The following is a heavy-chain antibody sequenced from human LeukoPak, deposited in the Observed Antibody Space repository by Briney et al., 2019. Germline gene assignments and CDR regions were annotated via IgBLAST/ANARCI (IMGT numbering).Heavy chain of an antibody. Sequence: GGSLRLSCAASGFTFSSYSMNWVRQAPGKGLEWVSSISSSSSYIYYADSVKGRFTISRDNAKNSLYLQMDSLRAEDTAVYYCARVGWELLSYFDYWGQGTLVTVSS. CDR2: ISSSSSYI. D-gene: IGHD1-26*01. J-gene: IGHJ4*02. CDR1: GFTFSSYS. V-gene: IGHV3-21*01. CDR3: ARVGWELLSYFDY.